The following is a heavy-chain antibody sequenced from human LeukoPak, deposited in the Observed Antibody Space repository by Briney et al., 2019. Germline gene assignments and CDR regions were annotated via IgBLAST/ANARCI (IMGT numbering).Heavy chain of an antibody. CDR3: AKNYYGSGSPHGFDY. CDR2: ISGSGGST. D-gene: IGHD3-10*01. V-gene: IGHV3-23*01. Sequence: GGSLRLSCAASGFTFSSYWMHWVRHAPGKGLEWVSAISGSGGSTYYADSVKGRFTISRDNSKNTLYLQMNSLRAEDTAVYYCAKNYYGSGSPHGFDYWGQGTLVTVSS. CDR1: GFTFSSYW. J-gene: IGHJ4*02.